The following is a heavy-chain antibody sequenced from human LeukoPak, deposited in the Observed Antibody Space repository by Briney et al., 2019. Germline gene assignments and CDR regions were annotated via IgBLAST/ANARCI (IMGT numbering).Heavy chain of an antibody. CDR2: ISSSGSTI. D-gene: IGHD2-2*01. Sequence: GGSLRLSCAASGFTFSSYEMNWVRQAPGKGLEWVSYISSSGSTIYYADSVKGRFTISRDNAKNSLYLQMNSLRAEDTVVYYCAGGVAVSVVPAPDYWGQGTLVTVSS. V-gene: IGHV3-48*03. CDR1: GFTFSSYE. J-gene: IGHJ4*02. CDR3: AGGVAVSVVPAPDY.